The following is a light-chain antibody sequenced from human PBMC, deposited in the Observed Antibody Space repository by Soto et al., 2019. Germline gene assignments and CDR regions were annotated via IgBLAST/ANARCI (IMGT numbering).Light chain of an antibody. CDR2: VAS. J-gene: IGKJ4*01. CDR1: QSVSSSY. CDR3: QQYGSSPIT. Sequence: EIVLKQSPGTLSLSPGERATLSCRASQSVSSSYVAWYQQKPGQAPRLLIYVASISATGIRDRFSGSGSGRDFTRIISSLELKEFAVYYAQQYGSSPITFGGGTKVEIK. V-gene: IGKV3-20*01.